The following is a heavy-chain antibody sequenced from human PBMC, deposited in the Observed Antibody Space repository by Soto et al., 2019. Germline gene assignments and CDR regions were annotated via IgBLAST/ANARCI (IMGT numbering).Heavy chain of an antibody. V-gene: IGHV1-2*04. Sequence: QVQLVQSGAEVKKPGASVKVSCKASGYTFTGYYMHWVRQAPGQGLEWMGWINPNSGGTNYAQKFQGWVTMTRDTALSAADRELSRTVSDDTAVTCGARALDASGDSGLHPWGQRNQVTVSS. CDR1: GYTFTGYY. CDR3: ARALDASGDSGLHP. J-gene: IGHJ5*02. CDR2: INPNSGGT. D-gene: IGHD4-17*01.